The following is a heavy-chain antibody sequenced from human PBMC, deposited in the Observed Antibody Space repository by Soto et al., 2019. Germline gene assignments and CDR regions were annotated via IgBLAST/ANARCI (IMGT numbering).Heavy chain of an antibody. J-gene: IGHJ4*02. CDR2: IIPIFGTA. Sequence: SVKVSCKSSGGTFSSYAISWVRQAPGQGLEWMGGIIPIFGTANYAQKFQGRVTITADESTSTAYMELSSLRSEDTAVYYCAREGSSGYYLDYWGQGTLVTVSS. CDR1: GGTFSSYA. D-gene: IGHD3-22*01. CDR3: AREGSSGYYLDY. V-gene: IGHV1-69*13.